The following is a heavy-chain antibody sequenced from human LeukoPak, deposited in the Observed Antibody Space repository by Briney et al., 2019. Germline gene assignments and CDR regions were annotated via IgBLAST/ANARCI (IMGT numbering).Heavy chain of an antibody. V-gene: IGHV3-66*01. Sequence: RTGGSLRLSCAVSGLTVSSNYLSWVRQAPGKGLEWVSHTHADGSTYYADSVRERFTVSRDNSANTFYLQLNSLRADDTAIYFCAREAPMPGNYYFDFWGQGTLVTVSS. CDR2: THADGST. CDR1: GLTVSSNY. D-gene: IGHD1-7*01. J-gene: IGHJ4*02. CDR3: AREAPMPGNYYFDF.